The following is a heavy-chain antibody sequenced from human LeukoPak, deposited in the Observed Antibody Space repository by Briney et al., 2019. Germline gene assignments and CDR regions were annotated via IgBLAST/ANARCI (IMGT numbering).Heavy chain of an antibody. CDR3: ARGSSSRLNWFDP. CDR2: IIPILGIA. J-gene: IGHJ5*02. Sequence: SVKVSCKASGGTFSSYAISWVRQAPGQGLEWMGRIIPILGIANYAQKFQGRVTITADKSTSTAYMELSSLRSEDTAVYYCARGSSSRLNWFDPWGQGTLVTVSP. CDR1: GGTFSSYA. V-gene: IGHV1-69*04. D-gene: IGHD6-13*01.